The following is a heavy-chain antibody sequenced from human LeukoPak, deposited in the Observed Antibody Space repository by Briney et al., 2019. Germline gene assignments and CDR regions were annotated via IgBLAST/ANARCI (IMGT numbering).Heavy chain of an antibody. J-gene: IGHJ5*02. CDR3: ARRGGSGTFPHYFDA. V-gene: IGHV3-33*01. CDR2: LWPDGITT. D-gene: IGHD3-10*01. Sequence: PGRSRRLSCAASGFSASNNGIHWDRQAQGKGIEWEAVLWPDGITTLYADSGEGPFTMSRENSKNTVYVQMNSLRAEDTAVYFCARRGGSGTFPHYFDAWGQGILVTVSS. CDR1: GFSASNNG.